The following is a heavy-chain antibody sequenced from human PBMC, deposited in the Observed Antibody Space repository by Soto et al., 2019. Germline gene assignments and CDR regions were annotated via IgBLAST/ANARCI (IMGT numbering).Heavy chain of an antibody. J-gene: IGHJ4*02. D-gene: IGHD1-26*01. CDR3: ARSLPNLIVDFDY. Sequence: ASVKVSCKASGYTFTSYAMHWVRQAPGQRLEWMGWINAGNGNTKYSQKFQGRGTITRDTSASTAYMELSSLRSEDTAVYYCARSLPNLIVDFDYWGQGTLVTVSS. CDR1: GYTFTSYA. V-gene: IGHV1-3*01. CDR2: INAGNGNT.